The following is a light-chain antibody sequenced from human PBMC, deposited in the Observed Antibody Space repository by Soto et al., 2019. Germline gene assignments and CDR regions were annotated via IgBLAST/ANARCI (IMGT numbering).Light chain of an antibody. J-gene: IGKJ4*02. V-gene: IGKV1-5*03. Sequence: IQLTQSPSSLSSSVGDRFTITFRASQGISSYLAWYQQKPGKAPRLLIYKASSLESGVPSRFSGSGSGTEFTLTISSLQPDDSATYYCQQYDSSSTFGGGTKVDIK. CDR1: QGISSY. CDR3: QQYDSSST. CDR2: KAS.